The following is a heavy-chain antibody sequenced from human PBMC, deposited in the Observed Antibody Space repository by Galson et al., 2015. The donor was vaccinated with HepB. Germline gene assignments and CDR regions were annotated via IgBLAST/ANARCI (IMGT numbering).Heavy chain of an antibody. D-gene: IGHD2-2*02. J-gene: IGHJ4*02. Sequence: SLRLSCAASGFTFSNAWMNWVRQAPGKGLEWVGRIKSKTDGGTTDYAAPVKGRFTISRGDSKNTLYLQMNSLKTEDTAVYYCTTDGAYCSSTSCYTAFDYWGQGTLVTVSS. CDR2: IKSKTDGGTT. CDR1: GFTFSNAW. CDR3: TTDGAYCSSTSCYTAFDY. V-gene: IGHV3-15*07.